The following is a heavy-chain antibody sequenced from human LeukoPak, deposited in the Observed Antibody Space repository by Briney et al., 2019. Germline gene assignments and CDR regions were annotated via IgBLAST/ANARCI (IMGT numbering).Heavy chain of an antibody. CDR1: GFTFSSCE. D-gene: IGHD3-10*01. CDR2: IDSSGTTI. J-gene: IGHJ6*03. CDR3: ARDSGSGKYYYYCYMDV. Sequence: GGSLRLSCAASGFTFSSCEMNWVRQTPGKGLEWVSYIDSSGTTIYYADSVKGRFTSSRDNAKNSLHLQMNSLRAEDTAVYYCARDSGSGKYYYYCYMDVWGKGTTVTISS. V-gene: IGHV3-48*03.